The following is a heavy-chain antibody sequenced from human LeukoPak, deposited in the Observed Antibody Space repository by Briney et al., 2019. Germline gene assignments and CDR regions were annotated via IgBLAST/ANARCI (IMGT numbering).Heavy chain of an antibody. Sequence: SQTLSLTCTVSGGSISSYYWSWIRQPPGKGLEWIGYIYYSGSTNYSPSLKSRVTISVDTSKNQFSLKLSSVTAADTAVYYCARFNYGEGLDYWGQGTLVTVSS. CDR2: IYYSGST. V-gene: IGHV4-59*01. CDR3: ARFNYGEGLDY. D-gene: IGHD4-17*01. CDR1: GGSISSYY. J-gene: IGHJ4*02.